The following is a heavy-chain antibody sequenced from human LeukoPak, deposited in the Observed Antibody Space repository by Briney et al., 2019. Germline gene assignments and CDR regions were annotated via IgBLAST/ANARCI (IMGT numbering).Heavy chain of an antibody. CDR2: INHSGST. V-gene: IGHV4-34*01. D-gene: IGHD2-21*02. J-gene: IGHJ3*02. Sequence: SETLSLTCVVYGGSFSGYYWNWVRQPPGKGLEWIGEINHSGSTNYNPSLKSRVTISVDTSKNQFSLKLSSVTAADPAVYYCARAKPLRHGPNGDAFDIWGQDTMVTVSS. CDR1: GGSFSGYY. CDR3: ARAKPLRHGPNGDAFDI.